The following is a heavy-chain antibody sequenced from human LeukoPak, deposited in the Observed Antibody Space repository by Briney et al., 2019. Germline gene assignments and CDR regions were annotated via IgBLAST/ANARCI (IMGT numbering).Heavy chain of an antibody. D-gene: IGHD4-17*01. CDR2: INPNTGGT. J-gene: IGHJ3*02. CDR3: ARDYGDYDAFDI. Sequence: ASVKVSCKASGYTFTGYYMHWVRQAPGQGLEWMGWINPNTGGTNYAQKFQGRVTMTRDTSISTTYMELSRLRSDDTAVYYCARDYGDYDAFDIWGQGTMVTVFS. V-gene: IGHV1-2*02. CDR1: GYTFTGYY.